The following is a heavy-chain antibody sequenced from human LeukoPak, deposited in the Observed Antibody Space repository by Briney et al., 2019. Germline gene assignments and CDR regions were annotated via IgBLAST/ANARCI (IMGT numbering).Heavy chain of an antibody. V-gene: IGHV3-48*03. CDR3: ARDEHLRVGGDGHYYGMDV. J-gene: IGHJ6*02. CDR2: ISSSGHTV. Sequence: GGSLRLSCEGSGFRFINFEMNWVRQAPGKGLEWVSFISSSGHTVYYADSVKGRFIISRDNARNSLYLQMNSLRAEDTAIYYCARDEHLRVGGDGHYYGMDVWGQGTTVIVSS. CDR1: GFRFINFE. D-gene: IGHD2-21*02.